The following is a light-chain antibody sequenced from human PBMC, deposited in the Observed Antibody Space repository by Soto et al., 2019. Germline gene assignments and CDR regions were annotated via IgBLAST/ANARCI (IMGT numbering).Light chain of an antibody. Sequence: QSALTQPASVSGSPGQSITIFCTGTTNDIGAYNFVSWYRHHPGKAPQLMIFDVNHRPSGISNRCSGSKSRKTASLTISGLQAEDEADYYCASFTSGSTPYVFGTGTKLTV. V-gene: IGLV2-14*03. CDR1: TNDIGAYNF. CDR2: DVN. J-gene: IGLJ1*01. CDR3: ASFTSGSTPYV.